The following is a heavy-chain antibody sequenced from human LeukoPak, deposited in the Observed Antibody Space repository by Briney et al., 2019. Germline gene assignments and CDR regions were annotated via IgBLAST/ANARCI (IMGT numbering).Heavy chain of an antibody. CDR3: ARDPDYYDSSGYYPDY. CDR2: ISSSSSTI. J-gene: IGHJ4*02. V-gene: IGHV3-48*02. CDR1: GFTFSSYS. Sequence: PGGSLRLSCAASGFTFSSYSMNWVRQAPGKGLEWVSYISSSSSTIYYADFVKGRFTISRDNAKNSLYLQMNSLRDEDTAVYYCARDPDYYDSSGYYPDYWGQGTLVTVSS. D-gene: IGHD3-22*01.